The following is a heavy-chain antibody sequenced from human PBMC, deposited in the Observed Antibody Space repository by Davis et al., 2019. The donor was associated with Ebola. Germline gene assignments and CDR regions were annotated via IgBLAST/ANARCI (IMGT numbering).Heavy chain of an antibody. CDR3: ARPSSGYEASFDY. D-gene: IGHD3-22*01. Sequence: GESLKISCKGSGYRFSSYWITWVRQMPGKGLEWMGSIDPSDSYTNYGPSFQGHVTISADKSINSAYLQWNSLRASDTAIYYCARPSSGYEASFDYWGQGTLVTVSS. V-gene: IGHV5-10-1*01. CDR1: GYRFSSYW. CDR2: IDPSDSYT. J-gene: IGHJ4*02.